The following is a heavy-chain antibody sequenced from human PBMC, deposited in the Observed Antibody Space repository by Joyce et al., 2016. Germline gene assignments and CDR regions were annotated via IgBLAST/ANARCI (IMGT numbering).Heavy chain of an antibody. V-gene: IGHV3-48*02. CDR3: ARDIYGDYSLDY. D-gene: IGHD4-11*01. Sequence: EVQLVESGGGLVQPGMSPRLSCAAAGFPFSSYSMNWIRQGPGKGLEWVSYISSTGRTQSYADSVKGRFTIARDNGKNSLYLQMDRLTDADTAIYYCARDIYGDYSLDYWGQGTLVTVSS. CDR2: ISSTGRTQ. CDR1: GFPFSSYS. J-gene: IGHJ4*02.